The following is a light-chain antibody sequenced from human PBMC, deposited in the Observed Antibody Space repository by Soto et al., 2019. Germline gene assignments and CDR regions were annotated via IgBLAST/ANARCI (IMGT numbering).Light chain of an antibody. CDR2: DAS. CDR3: QQRSNWPPT. CDR1: QSVSSY. Sequence: EIVLTQSPATLSLSPGERATLSCRASQSVSSYLAWYQQKPGQAPRLLIYDASNRATGIPARFSGSGSGTDFPLTISSLEPEDFVVYYCQQRSNWPPTFGQGPKVEIK. V-gene: IGKV3-11*01. J-gene: IGKJ1*01.